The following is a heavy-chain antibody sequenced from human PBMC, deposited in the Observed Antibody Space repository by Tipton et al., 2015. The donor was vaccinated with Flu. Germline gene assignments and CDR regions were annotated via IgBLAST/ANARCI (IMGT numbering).Heavy chain of an antibody. CDR3: ARRDFSNYVSDPKNWFDR. CDR2: IHRSGST. Sequence: TLSLTCTVSGGSIRSDYFWGWIRQPPGKGLRWIATIHRSGSTKYNPSLRSRVTISVDTSKNQFYLEMTSVTAADMAVYYCARRDFSNYVSDPKNWFDRWGQGTLVTVSS. J-gene: IGHJ5*02. CDR1: GGSIRSDYF. V-gene: IGHV4-38-2*02. D-gene: IGHD4-11*01.